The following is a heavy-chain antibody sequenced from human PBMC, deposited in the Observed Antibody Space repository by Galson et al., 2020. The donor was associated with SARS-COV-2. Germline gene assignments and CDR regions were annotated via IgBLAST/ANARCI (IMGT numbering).Heavy chain of an antibody. CDR3: ARGSRKITMIVVVILRSYYFDY. CDR1: GYTFTSYD. Sequence: ASVKVSCKASGYTFTSYDINWVRQATGQGLEWMGWMNPNSGNTGYAQKFQGRVTMTRNTSISTAYMELSSLRSEDTAVYYCARGSRKITMIVVVILRSYYFDYWGQGTLVTVSS. V-gene: IGHV1-8*01. J-gene: IGHJ4*02. D-gene: IGHD3-22*01. CDR2: MNPNSGNT.